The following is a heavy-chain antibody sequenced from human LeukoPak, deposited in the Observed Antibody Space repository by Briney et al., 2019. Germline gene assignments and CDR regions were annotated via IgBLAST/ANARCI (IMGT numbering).Heavy chain of an antibody. Sequence: ASVKVSCKASGGTFSSYAISWVRQAPGQGLEWMGWINPNSGGTKYAQKFQGRVTMTRDTSISTAYMELSRLRSDDTAVYYCARVSLVLAWDYWGQGTLVTVSS. CDR2: INPNSGGT. CDR1: GGTFSSYA. J-gene: IGHJ4*02. D-gene: IGHD3-3*02. V-gene: IGHV1-2*02. CDR3: ARVSLVLAWDY.